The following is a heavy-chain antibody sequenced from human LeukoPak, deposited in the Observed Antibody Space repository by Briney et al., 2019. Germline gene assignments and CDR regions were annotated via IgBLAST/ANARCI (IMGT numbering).Heavy chain of an antibody. J-gene: IGHJ4*02. CDR2: IYYSGSI. D-gene: IGHD5-18*01. CDR3: ARSRGYSYGTTFLDY. V-gene: IGHV4-59*08. CDR1: GGSFSGYY. Sequence: SETLSLTCAVYGGSFSGYYWSWIRQPPGKGLEWIGYIYYSGSINYNPSLKSRVTISVDTSKNQFSLKLSSVTAADTAVYYCARSRGYSYGTTFLDYWGQGTLVTVSS.